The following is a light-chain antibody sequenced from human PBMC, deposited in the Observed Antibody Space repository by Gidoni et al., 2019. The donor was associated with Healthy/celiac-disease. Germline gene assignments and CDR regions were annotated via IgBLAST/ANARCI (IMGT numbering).Light chain of an antibody. J-gene: IGLJ3*02. CDR3: AAWDDSLSGWV. V-gene: IGLV1-47*01. CDR2: RNT. CDR1: SSNIGSNY. Sequence: QPVLTQPPSPSGTPGQRVTIPCSGISSNIGSNYVYWYQQPPGTAPKLLIYRNTQRPSGVPDRFSGSKSGTSASLAISGLRSEDEADYYCAAWDDSLSGWVFGGGTKLTVL.